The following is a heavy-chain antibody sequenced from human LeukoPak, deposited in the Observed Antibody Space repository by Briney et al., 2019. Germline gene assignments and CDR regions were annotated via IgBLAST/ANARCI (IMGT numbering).Heavy chain of an antibody. V-gene: IGHV4-34*01. CDR2: INHSGST. CDR3: ARGRTIFGVVKYYGMDV. Sequence: SETLSLTCAVYGGSFSDCYWSWIRQPPGKGLEWIGEINHSGSTNYNPSLKSRVTISVDTSKNQFSLKLSSVTAADTAVYYCARGRTIFGVVKYYGMDVWGQGTTVTVSS. J-gene: IGHJ6*02. CDR1: GGSFSDCY. D-gene: IGHD3-3*01.